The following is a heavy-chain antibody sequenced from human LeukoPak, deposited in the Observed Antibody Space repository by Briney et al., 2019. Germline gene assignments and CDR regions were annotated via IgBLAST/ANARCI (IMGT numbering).Heavy chain of an antibody. CDR1: GYIFTDYY. Sequence: ASVKVSCKTSGYIFTDYYIHWVRQAPGQGLEWMGWINPKTGDTHSAQKFQRWVTMTRDTAISTAYMELNRLTFDATAVYYCARVVYSHGYCDRVTCPNWFDPWGQGTLVTVSS. J-gene: IGHJ5*02. D-gene: IGHD2-2*03. CDR2: INPKTGDT. CDR3: ARVVYSHGYCDRVTCPNWFDP. V-gene: IGHV1-2*04.